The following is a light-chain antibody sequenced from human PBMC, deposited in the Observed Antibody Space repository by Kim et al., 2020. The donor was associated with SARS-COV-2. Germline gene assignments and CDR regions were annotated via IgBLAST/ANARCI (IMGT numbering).Light chain of an antibody. CDR2: QDN. CDR1: KLGDIY. J-gene: IGLJ2*01. V-gene: IGLV3-1*01. Sequence: SVSPGQTATITCSRDKLGDIYSCWYLQKPGQSPRLIIYQDNQRASGIPERFSGSGSGNTATLTISGTQAMDEADCYCQSWHSNTVIFGGGTQLTVL. CDR3: QSWHSNTVI.